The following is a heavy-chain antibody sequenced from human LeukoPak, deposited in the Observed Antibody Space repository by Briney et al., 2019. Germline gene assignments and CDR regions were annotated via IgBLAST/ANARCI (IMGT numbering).Heavy chain of an antibody. D-gene: IGHD3-9*01. Sequence: PGGSLRLSCAASGFTFSSYGMRWVRQAPGKGLEWVSAISGSGGSTYYADSVKGRFTISRDNSKNTLYLQMNSLRAEDTAVYYCARDEYYDILTGYSPSDYWGQGTLVTVSS. CDR1: GFTFSSYG. J-gene: IGHJ4*02. V-gene: IGHV3-23*01. CDR2: ISGSGGST. CDR3: ARDEYYDILTGYSPSDY.